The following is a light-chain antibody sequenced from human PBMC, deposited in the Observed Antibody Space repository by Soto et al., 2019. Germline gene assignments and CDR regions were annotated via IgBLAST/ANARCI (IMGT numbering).Light chain of an antibody. Sequence: EIVMTQSPATLSVSPGERATLSCRASQSVSSDLAWYHQKPGQAPRLLIYGASTRATGIPARFSGSGSGTEFTLTINSLQSEDFAVYYCQQYNDWPLTFGGGTKADMK. J-gene: IGKJ4*01. CDR1: QSVSSD. V-gene: IGKV3-15*01. CDR2: GAS. CDR3: QQYNDWPLT.